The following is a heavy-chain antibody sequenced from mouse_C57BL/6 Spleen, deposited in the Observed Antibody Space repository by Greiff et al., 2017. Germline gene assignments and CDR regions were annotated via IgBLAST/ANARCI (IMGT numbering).Heavy chain of an antibody. CDR1: GFSLTSYG. CDR3: ARDYYGDSSYYFGG. D-gene: IGHD1-1*01. V-gene: IGHV2-2*01. Sequence: VKVVESGPGLVQPSQSLSITCTVSGFSLTSYGVHWVRQSPGKGLEWLGVIWRGGSTDYNAAFISRLGISKDNSKSQVFFKMNSLQADDTAIYYCARDYYGDSSYYFGGWGQGTTLTVSS. J-gene: IGHJ2*01. CDR2: IWRGGST.